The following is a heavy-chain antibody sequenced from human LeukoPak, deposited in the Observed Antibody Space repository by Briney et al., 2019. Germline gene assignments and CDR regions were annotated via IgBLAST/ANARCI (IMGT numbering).Heavy chain of an antibody. CDR1: GGSFSGYY. D-gene: IGHD4-23*01. V-gene: IGHV4-34*01. Sequence: SGTLSLTCAVYGGSFSGYYWSWIRQPPGKGLEWIGEINHSGSTNYNPSLKSRVTISVDTSKNQFSLKLSSVTAADTAVYYCARGMTTVVTRAYYFDYWGQGTLVTVSS. CDR2: INHSGST. CDR3: ARGMTTVVTRAYYFDY. J-gene: IGHJ4*02.